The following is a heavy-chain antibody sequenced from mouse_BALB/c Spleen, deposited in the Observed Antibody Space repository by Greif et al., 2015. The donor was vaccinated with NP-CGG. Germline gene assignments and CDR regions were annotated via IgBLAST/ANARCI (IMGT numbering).Heavy chain of an antibody. Sequence: EVKLMESGPELVKPGASVKISCKASGYSFTGYFMNWVKQSHGKSLEWIGRINPYNGDTFYNQKFKGKATLTVDKSSSTAHMELLSLTSEDSAVYYCGREGLHYGAPMDYWGQGTSVTVSS. CDR2: INPYNGDT. D-gene: IGHD1-1*02. CDR3: GREGLHYGAPMDY. V-gene: IGHV1-37*01. CDR1: GYSFTGYF. J-gene: IGHJ4*01.